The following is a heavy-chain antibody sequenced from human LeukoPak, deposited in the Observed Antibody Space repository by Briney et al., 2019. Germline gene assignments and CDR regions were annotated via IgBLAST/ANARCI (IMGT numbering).Heavy chain of an antibody. V-gene: IGHV4-59*08. D-gene: IGHD6-13*01. CDR3: AGGEYSSSWTSMDV. J-gene: IGHJ6*02. CDR1: GGSISSYY. CDR2: IYYSGST. Sequence: PSETLSLTCTVSGGSISSYYWSWIRQPPGKGLEWIGYIYYSGSTNYNPSLKSRVTISVDTSKKQFSLKLSSVTAADTAVYYCAGGEYSSSWTSMDVWGQGTTVTVPS.